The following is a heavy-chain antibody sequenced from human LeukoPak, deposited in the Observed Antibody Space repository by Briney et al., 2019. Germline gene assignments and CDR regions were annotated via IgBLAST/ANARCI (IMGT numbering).Heavy chain of an antibody. CDR1: GGSIGTYY. D-gene: IGHD3-16*02. CDR3: ASHIGGGIEDMDV. CDR2: IYVTGN. Sequence: PSETLSLTCTVSGGSIGTYYWSWIRQSPGKGLEWIGYIYVTGNRYNPYLQSRVTISVDTSRNQFFLKMSSVTAADTAVYYCASHIGGGIEDMDVWGKGTKVTVSS. V-gene: IGHV4-4*09. J-gene: IGHJ6*03.